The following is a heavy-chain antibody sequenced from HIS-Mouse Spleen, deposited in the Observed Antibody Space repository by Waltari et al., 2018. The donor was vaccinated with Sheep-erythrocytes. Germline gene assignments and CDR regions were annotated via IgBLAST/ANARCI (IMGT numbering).Heavy chain of an antibody. CDR3: ARHKDTAMVHFDY. J-gene: IGHJ4*02. D-gene: IGHD5-18*01. CDR2: IYYSGSP. V-gene: IGHV4-39*01. Sequence: QLQLQESGPGLVKPSETLSLTCTVSGGSISSSSYYWGWIRQPPGKGLEWIGSIYYSGSPYYNPPLNIRVTIPVDTSKNQFSLKLSSVTAADTAVYYCARHKDTAMVHFDYWGQGTLVTVSS. CDR1: GGSISSSSYY.